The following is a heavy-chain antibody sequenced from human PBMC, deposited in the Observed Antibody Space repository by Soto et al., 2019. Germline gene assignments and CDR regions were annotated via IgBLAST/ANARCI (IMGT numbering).Heavy chain of an antibody. V-gene: IGHV1-8*01. D-gene: IGHD6-13*01. CDR2: MNPNSGNT. J-gene: IGHJ4*02. CDR3: ARSIAAAGFGIDY. CDR1: GYTFTSYD. Sequence: GASVKVSCKASGYTFTSYDINWVRQATGQGLEWMGWMNPNSGNTGYAQKFQGRVTMTRNTSISTAYMELSSLRSEYTAVYYCARSIAAAGFGIDYWGQGTLVTVSS.